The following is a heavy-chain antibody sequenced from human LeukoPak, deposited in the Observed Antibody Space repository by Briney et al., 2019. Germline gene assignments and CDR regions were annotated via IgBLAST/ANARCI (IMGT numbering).Heavy chain of an antibody. CDR1: GYTFTSYD. J-gene: IGHJ3*02. V-gene: IGHV1-8*01. CDR2: MNPNSGNT. Sequence: ASVKVSCKASGYTFTSYDINWVRQATGQGLEWMGWMNPNSGNTGYAQKFQGRVTMTRNTSISTAYMELSSLRSEDTAVYYCARGRFLVRGVISDAFDIWGQGTVVTVSS. D-gene: IGHD3-10*01. CDR3: ARGRFLVRGVISDAFDI.